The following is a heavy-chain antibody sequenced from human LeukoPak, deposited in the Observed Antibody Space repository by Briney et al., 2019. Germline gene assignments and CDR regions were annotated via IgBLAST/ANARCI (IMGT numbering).Heavy chain of an antibody. CDR2: IIPIFGTA. CDR3: ARDTMIVVAHYDYYYGMDV. J-gene: IGHJ6*02. D-gene: IGHD3-22*01. V-gene: IGHV1-69*13. CDR1: GGTFSSYA. Sequence: SVTVSCKASGGTFSSYAISWVRQAPGQGLEWMGGIIPIFGTANYAQKFQGRVTITADESTSTAYMELSSLRSEDTAVYYCARDTMIVVAHYDYYYGMDVWGQGTTVTVSS.